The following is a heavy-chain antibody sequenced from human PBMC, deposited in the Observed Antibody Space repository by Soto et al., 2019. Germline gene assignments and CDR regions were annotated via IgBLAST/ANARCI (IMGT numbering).Heavy chain of an antibody. CDR2: IYTSGST. CDR3: ARDASYDFWSGYYHWFDP. J-gene: IGHJ5*02. CDR1: GGAISSYY. Sequence: QVQLQESGPGLVKPSETLSLTFTVSGGAISSYYWSWIRQPAGKGLEWIGRIYTSGSTNYNPSLKSRVTMSVDTSKNQFSLKLSSVTAADTAVYYCARDASYDFWSGYYHWFDPWGQGTLVTVAS. V-gene: IGHV4-4*07. D-gene: IGHD3-3*01.